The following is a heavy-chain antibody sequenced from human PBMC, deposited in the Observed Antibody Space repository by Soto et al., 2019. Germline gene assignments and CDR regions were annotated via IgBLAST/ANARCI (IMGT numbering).Heavy chain of an antibody. CDR2: VYHSGRT. V-gene: IGHV4-38-2*01. Sequence: PESLSLTCAVSGYSITTGYSWGWVRRPPGQGLEWIGSVYHSGRTTYNPSLERRVTISVNTSKNQFSLKLISVTAADTAVYYCARIPVDTYMIYWSDPWGQGTQVTVSS. D-gene: IGHD3-16*01. CDR1: GYSITTGYS. J-gene: IGHJ5*02. CDR3: ARIPVDTYMIYWSDP.